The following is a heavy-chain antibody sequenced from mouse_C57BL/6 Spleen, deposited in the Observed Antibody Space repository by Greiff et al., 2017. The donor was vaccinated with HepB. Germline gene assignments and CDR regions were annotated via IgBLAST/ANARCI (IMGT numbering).Heavy chain of an antibody. CDR2: INPSSGYT. D-gene: IGHD3-2*02. CDR1: GYTFTSYT. V-gene: IGHV1-4*01. J-gene: IGHJ3*01. Sequence: VQLQQSGAELARPGASVKMSCKASGYTFTSYTMHWVKQRPGQGLEWIGYINPSSGYTKYNQKFKDKATLTADKSSSTAYMQLSSLTSEDSAVYYCARGKAQATWFADWGQGTLVTVSA. CDR3: ARGKAQATWFAD.